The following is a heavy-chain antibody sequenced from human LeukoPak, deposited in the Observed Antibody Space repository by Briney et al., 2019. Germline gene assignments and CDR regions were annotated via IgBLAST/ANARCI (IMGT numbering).Heavy chain of an antibody. Sequence: SETLSLTCTVSGYSITSAYYWGWIRQPPGKGLEWIGSFFLKGSSYYNPSLKSRVTISVDTSKNQFSLTLSSVTAADTAVYYCARVARCTSCFDVDYWGQGTLVTVSS. V-gene: IGHV4-38-2*02. CDR3: ARVARCTSCFDVDY. CDR2: FFLKGSS. CDR1: GYSITSAYY. J-gene: IGHJ4*02. D-gene: IGHD2-2*01.